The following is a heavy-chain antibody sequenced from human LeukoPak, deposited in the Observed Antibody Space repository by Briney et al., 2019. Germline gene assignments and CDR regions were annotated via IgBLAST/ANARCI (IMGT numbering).Heavy chain of an antibody. CDR3: ARGPLQKEAAAISNWFDP. Sequence: ASVKVSCKASGYTFTGYYMHWVRQAPGQGLEWMGWINPNSGGTNYAQKFQGRVTMTRDTSISTAYMELSRLRSDDTAVYYCARGPLQKEAAAISNWFDPWGQGTLVTVSS. D-gene: IGHD2-2*01. J-gene: IGHJ5*02. V-gene: IGHV1-2*02. CDR1: GYTFTGYY. CDR2: INPNSGGT.